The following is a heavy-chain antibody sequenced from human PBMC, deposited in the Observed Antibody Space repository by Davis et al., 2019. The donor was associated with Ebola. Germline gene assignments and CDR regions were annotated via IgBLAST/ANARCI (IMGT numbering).Heavy chain of an antibody. J-gene: IGHJ3*02. Sequence: GESLKISCAASGFTFSTYSMNWVRQAPGKGLEWVSYISSSSSTIYYADSVKGRFTISRDNSENTLYLQMNSLRAEDTAVYYCVRDFRSGFDIWGQGTMVTVSS. CDR1: GFTFSTYS. CDR2: ISSSSSTI. CDR3: VRDFRSGFDI. D-gene: IGHD3-3*01. V-gene: IGHV3-48*01.